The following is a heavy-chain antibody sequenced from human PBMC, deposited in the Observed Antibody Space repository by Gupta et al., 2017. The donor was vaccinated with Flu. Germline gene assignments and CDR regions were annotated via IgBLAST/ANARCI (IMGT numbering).Heavy chain of an antibody. J-gene: IGHJ4*02. CDR2: IYWNDDK. CDR3: AHEPYGDESFDY. CDR1: LSTSGVG. V-gene: IGHV2-5*01. D-gene: IGHD4-17*01. Sequence: LSTSGVGVGWIRQPPGKALEWLALIYWNDDKRYSPSLKSRVTITKDTSKNQVVLTMTNMDPVDTATYFCAHEPYGDESFDYWGQGTLVTVSS.